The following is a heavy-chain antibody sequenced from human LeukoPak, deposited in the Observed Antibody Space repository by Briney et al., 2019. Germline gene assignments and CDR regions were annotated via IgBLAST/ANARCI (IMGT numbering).Heavy chain of an antibody. V-gene: IGHV3-30*18. Sequence: PGGSLRLSCAASGFTFSNYGMHWVRQAPGKGLEWVAVISYDGSNTYYADSVKGRFTISRDNSKNTLYLQMNSLRAEDTAVYYCAKVLPLTIFNGMDVWGQGTTVTVSS. J-gene: IGHJ6*02. CDR1: GFTFSNYG. CDR3: AKVLPLTIFNGMDV. D-gene: IGHD3-9*01. CDR2: ISYDGSNT.